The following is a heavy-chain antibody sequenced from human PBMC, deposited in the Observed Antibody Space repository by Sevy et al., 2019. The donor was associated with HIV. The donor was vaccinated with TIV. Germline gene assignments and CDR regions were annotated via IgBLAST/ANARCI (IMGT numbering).Heavy chain of an antibody. CDR1: GFSVSTNY. Sequence: GGSLRLSCAASGFSVSTNYMSWVRQAPGKGLEWVSVIYSGGTTFHADSVKGRFTISRDKSKNTVYLQMKSLRAEDTAVYYCAREVTDGYNPRDYFDYWGQGTLVTVSS. V-gene: IGHV3-53*01. CDR2: IYSGGTT. CDR3: AREVTDGYNPRDYFDY. D-gene: IGHD5-12*01. J-gene: IGHJ4*02.